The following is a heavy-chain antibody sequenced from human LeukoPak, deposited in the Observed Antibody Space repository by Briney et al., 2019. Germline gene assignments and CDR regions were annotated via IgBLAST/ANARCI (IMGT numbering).Heavy chain of an antibody. V-gene: IGHV4-61*01. D-gene: IGHD2-15*01. J-gene: IGHJ4*02. CDR2: IYYSGTT. CDR1: GGSVSSGTYY. Sequence: SETLSLSCTVSGGSVSSGTYYWTWIRQPPGKGLEWIGYIYYSGTTNYNPSLKSRVTMSVDTSTNQFSLKLNSVTAADTAVYYCARGYCSGGSCPFDYWGQGTLVTVSS. CDR3: ARGYCSGGSCPFDY.